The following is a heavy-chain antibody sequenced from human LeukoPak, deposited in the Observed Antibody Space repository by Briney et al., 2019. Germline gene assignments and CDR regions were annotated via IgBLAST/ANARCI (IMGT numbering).Heavy chain of an antibody. CDR2: ISSSSSTI. V-gene: IGHV3-48*01. D-gene: IGHD5-12*01. Sequence: PGGSLRLSCAASGFTFSSYSMNWVRQAPGKGLEWVSYISSSSSTIYYADSVKGRFTISRDNAKNSLYLQMNSLRAEDTAVYYCAREGPTRGLPGLYYFDYWGQGTLVTVSS. CDR3: AREGPTRGLPGLYYFDY. CDR1: GFTFSSYS. J-gene: IGHJ4*02.